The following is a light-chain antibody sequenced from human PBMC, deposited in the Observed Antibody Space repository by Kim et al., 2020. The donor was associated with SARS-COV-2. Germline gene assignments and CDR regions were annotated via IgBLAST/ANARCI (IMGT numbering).Light chain of an antibody. CDR1: KSISSW. CDR3: QQYDKDPYS. J-gene: IGKJ2*03. Sequence: ASIGDRVTISCLANKSISSWLAWYQQKPGKAPKLLIYKTSYLESGVPSGFSGSGSGTEFTLTIASLQTDDFATYYCQQYDKDPYSFGQGTKVDIK. V-gene: IGKV1-5*03. CDR2: KTS.